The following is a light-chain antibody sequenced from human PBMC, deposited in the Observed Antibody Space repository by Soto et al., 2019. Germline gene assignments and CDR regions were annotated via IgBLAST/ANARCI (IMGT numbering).Light chain of an antibody. Sequence: DIQMTQSPSSLSASVGDRFTIACRSSENINSYLNWYQHKSGKAPKLLIYAASTLQSGVPARFGGSGSGTDFTLTISSLQPEDFASYYCQQNYNTVPITFGQGTRLEIK. CDR2: AAS. CDR1: ENINSY. V-gene: IGKV1-39*01. J-gene: IGKJ5*01. CDR3: QQNYNTVPIT.